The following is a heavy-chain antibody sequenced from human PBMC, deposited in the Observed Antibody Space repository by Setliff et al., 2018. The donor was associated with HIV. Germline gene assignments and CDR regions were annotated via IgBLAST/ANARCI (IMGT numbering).Heavy chain of an antibody. D-gene: IGHD5-12*01. CDR3: ARGPLYGYDRGYFDY. CDR1: GGTFSNYA. Sequence: SVKVSCKASGGTFSNYAISWVRQAPGQGLEWMGGIIPIARAPNYAQKFQDRVTITADESTTTVYMEVRSLKSEDTALYYCARGPLYGYDRGYFDYWGQGTLVTVSS. V-gene: IGHV1-69*13. CDR2: IIPIARAP. J-gene: IGHJ4*02.